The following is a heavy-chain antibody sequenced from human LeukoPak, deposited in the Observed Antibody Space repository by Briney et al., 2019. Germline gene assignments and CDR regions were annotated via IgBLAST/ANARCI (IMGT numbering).Heavy chain of an antibody. CDR1: GYTFTGYY. V-gene: IGHV1-2*02. CDR3: ARDKDAPWKNWFDP. J-gene: IGHJ5*02. D-gene: IGHD1-1*01. CDR2: INPNSGGT. Sequence: GASVKVSCKASGYTFTGYYMHWVRQAPGQGLEWMGWINPNSGGTNYAQKFQGRVTMTRDTSISTAYMELGRLRSDDTAVYYCARDKDAPWKNWFDPWGQGTLVTVSS.